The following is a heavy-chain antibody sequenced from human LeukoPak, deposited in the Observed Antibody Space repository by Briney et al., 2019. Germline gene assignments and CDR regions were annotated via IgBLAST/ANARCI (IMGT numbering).Heavy chain of an antibody. CDR3: ARDRRDGYNHNWFDP. D-gene: IGHD5-24*01. V-gene: IGHV1-2*04. CDR1: GYTFTGYY. J-gene: IGHJ5*02. Sequence: ASVKVSCKASGYTFTGYYMHWVRQAPGQGLEWMGWINPNSGGTNYAQKFQGWVTMTRDTSTSTAYMELSRLRSDDTAVYYCARDRRDGYNHNWFDPWGQGTLVTVSS. CDR2: INPNSGGT.